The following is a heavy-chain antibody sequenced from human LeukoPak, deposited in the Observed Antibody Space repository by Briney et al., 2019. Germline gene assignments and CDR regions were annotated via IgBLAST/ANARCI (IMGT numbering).Heavy chain of an antibody. V-gene: IGHV3-33*08. CDR3: ARGMDIVATIHY. D-gene: IGHD5-12*01. CDR1: GFSFSSYG. J-gene: IGHJ4*02. Sequence: PGGSLRLSCAASGFSFSSYGMHWVSQAPGKGLEWVAVIWYDGSNKYYADSVKGRFTISRDNSKNTLYLQMNSLRAEDTAVYYCARGMDIVATIHYWGQGTLVTVSS. CDR2: IWYDGSNK.